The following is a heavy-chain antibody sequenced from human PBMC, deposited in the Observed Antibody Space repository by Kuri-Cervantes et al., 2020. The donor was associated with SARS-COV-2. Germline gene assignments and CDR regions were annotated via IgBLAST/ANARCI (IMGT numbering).Heavy chain of an antibody. D-gene: IGHD3-3*01. J-gene: IGHJ3*02. V-gene: IGHV1-18*01. CDR1: GYTFTSYG. Sequence: ASVKVSCKASGYTFTSYGISWVRQAPGQGLEWMGWISAYNGNTNYAQKLQGRVTMTTDISTSTAYMELRSLRSDDTAVYYCARGRDYDFWSGYPPVLYAFDIWGQGTMVTVSS. CDR2: ISAYNGNT. CDR3: ARGRDYDFWSGYPPVLYAFDI.